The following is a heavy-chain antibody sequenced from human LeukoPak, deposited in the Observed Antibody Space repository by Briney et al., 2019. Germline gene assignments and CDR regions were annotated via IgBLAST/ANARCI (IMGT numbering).Heavy chain of an antibody. Sequence: GGSLRLSCAASGFTFSSXXXXWVRQAPGKXLXXXSYISGTSSIIYYTPSVKGRFTISRDNGKYSLYLQMNSLRDDDTAVYFCARGTWDGDRTFDIWGQGAMVTVSS. CDR2: ISGTSSII. D-gene: IGHD5-24*01. V-gene: IGHV3-48*02. CDR3: ARGTWDGDRTFDI. J-gene: IGHJ3*02. CDR1: GFTFSSXX.